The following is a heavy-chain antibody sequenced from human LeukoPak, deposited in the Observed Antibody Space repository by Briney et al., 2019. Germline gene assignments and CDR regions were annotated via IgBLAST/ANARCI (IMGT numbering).Heavy chain of an antibody. CDR1: GGSISSTSYY. J-gene: IGHJ4*02. Sequence: PSETLSLTCTASGGSISSTSYYWGWIRQPPGKGLEWIGSISYRGSTYYNPSLKSRVTISVDTSKNQFSLRLSSVTAADTAVYYCATSHQWLVPYSFDYWGQGTLVTVSS. CDR2: ISYRGST. V-gene: IGHV4-39*07. CDR3: ATSHQWLVPYSFDY. D-gene: IGHD6-19*01.